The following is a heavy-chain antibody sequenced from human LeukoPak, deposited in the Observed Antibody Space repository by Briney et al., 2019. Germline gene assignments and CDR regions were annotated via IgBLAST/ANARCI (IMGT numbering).Heavy chain of an antibody. Sequence: GGSLRLSCAASGFTFSNHAMNWVRQAPGKGLEWVAFIGYDGDNKFYVDSVKGRFAISRDNSKSTLYLQMNNVRVEDTAIYYCASLSAVTTAPPDVWGHGTTVIVSS. J-gene: IGHJ6*02. V-gene: IGHV3-30*09. CDR3: ASLSAVTTAPPDV. CDR1: GFTFSNHA. CDR2: IGYDGDNK. D-gene: IGHD4-17*01.